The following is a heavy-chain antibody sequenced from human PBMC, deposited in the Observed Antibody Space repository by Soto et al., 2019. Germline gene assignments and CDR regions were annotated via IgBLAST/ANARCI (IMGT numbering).Heavy chain of an antibody. J-gene: IGHJ3*02. CDR3: GRQLMAGFDTSRHDDFYS. Sequence: PSETLSLTGIASGGTINNYYWAGIRQSAGKGLESIGRIYTSGITNYNPSLKSRLTLSVDTSKNQFSLKLSSVTVADTAVYSCGRQLMAGFDTSRHDDFYSWGRGTVVT. D-gene: IGHD3-9*01. CDR2: IYTSGIT. V-gene: IGHV4-4*07. CDR1: GGTINNYY.